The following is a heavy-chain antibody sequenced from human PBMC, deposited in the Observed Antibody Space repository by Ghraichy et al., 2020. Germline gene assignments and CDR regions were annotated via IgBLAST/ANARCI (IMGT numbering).Heavy chain of an antibody. Sequence: GGSLRLSCAASGFTFSSYAMTWVRQAPGKGLQWVSGISSSGGSTYYADSVKGRFTISRDNSKNTLYLQMNSLRAEDTAIFYCAKDTVPNSSGSRLGDWGQGTLVTVSS. V-gene: IGHV3-23*01. CDR2: ISSSGGST. CDR1: GFTFSSYA. J-gene: IGHJ4*02. D-gene: IGHD6-19*01. CDR3: AKDTVPNSSGSRLGD.